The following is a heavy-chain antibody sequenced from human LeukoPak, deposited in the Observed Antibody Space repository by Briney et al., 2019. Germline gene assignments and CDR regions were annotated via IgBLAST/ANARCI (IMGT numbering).Heavy chain of an antibody. Sequence: ASVKVSCKASVYTFTSYDINWVRQATGQGREGMGWMNPNCGNTGYAQKFQGRVTITRNTSINIAYMEPSSLRSEDTAVYYCARVVATGSSWGQGTLVTVSS. CDR2: MNPNCGNT. V-gene: IGHV1-8*01. J-gene: IGHJ4*02. CDR3: ARVVATGSS. CDR1: VYTFTSYD. D-gene: IGHD5-12*01.